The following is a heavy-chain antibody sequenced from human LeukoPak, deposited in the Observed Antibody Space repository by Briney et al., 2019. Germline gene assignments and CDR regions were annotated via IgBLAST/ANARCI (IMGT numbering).Heavy chain of an antibody. Sequence: GGSLQISCKGPEHSFTNYWIGWVRQLPGKGLDWMGIIYPGDSDTRYSPSFQGQVAISADKSITTAYLQWSSLKASDTAIYYCARRTGVSGPFDSWGQGTLVTVSS. CDR1: EHSFTNYW. J-gene: IGHJ4*02. CDR3: ARRTGVSGPFDS. D-gene: IGHD3-3*01. V-gene: IGHV5-51*01. CDR2: IYPGDSDT.